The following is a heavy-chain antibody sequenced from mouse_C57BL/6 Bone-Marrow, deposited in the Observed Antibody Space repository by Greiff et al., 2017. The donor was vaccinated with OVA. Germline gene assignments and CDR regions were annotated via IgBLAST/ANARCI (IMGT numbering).Heavy chain of an antibody. CDR2: IDPSDSET. Sequence: QVQLQQPGAELVRPGSSVKLSCKASGYTFTSYWMHWVKQRPIQGLEWIGNIDPSDSETHYNQKFKDKATLTVDKSSSTAYMQLSSLTSEDSAVYYCARVARYDYPFAYWGQGTLVTVSA. CDR1: GYTFTSYW. V-gene: IGHV1-52*01. D-gene: IGHD2-4*01. CDR3: ARVARYDYPFAY. J-gene: IGHJ3*01.